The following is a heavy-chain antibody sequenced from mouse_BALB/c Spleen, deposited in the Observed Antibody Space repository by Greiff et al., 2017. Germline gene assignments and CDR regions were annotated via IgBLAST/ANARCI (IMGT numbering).Heavy chain of an antibody. J-gene: IGHJ4*01. D-gene: IGHD2-4*01. V-gene: IGHV5-6-5*01. CDR3: ARIRYDYGDAMDY. Sequence: DVKLVESGGGLVKPGGSLKLSCAASGFTFSSYAMSWVRQTPEKRLEWVASISSGGSTDYPDSVKGRFTISRDNARNILYLQMSSLRSEDTAMYYCARIRYDYGDAMDYWGQGTSVTVSS. CDR1: GFTFSSYA. CDR2: ISSGGST.